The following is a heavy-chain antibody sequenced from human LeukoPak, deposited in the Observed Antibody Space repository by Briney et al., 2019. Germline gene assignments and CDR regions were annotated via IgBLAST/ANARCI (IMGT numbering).Heavy chain of an antibody. CDR3: ARGYSSSSGPFY. CDR2: INHSGST. V-gene: IGHV4-34*01. D-gene: IGHD6-6*01. CDR1: GGSFSGYY. Sequence: SETLSLTCAVYGGSFSGYYWSWIRQPPGKGLEWIGEINHSGSTNYNPSLKSRVTISVDTSKNQFSLKPSSVTAADTAVYYCARGYSSSSGPFYWGQGTLVTVSS. J-gene: IGHJ4*02.